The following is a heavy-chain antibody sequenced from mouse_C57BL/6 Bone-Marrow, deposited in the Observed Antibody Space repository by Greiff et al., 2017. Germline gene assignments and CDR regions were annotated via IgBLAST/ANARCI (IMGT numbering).Heavy chain of an antibody. CDR1: GFTFSSYA. Sequence: EVQLVESGGGLVKPGGSLKLSCAASGFTFSSYAMSWVRQTPEKRLEWVATISDGGSYTYYPDNVKGRFTISRDNAKNNRYLQMSHLKSEDTAMYYCARNYYMDYWGQGTSVTVSS. D-gene: IGHD2-1*01. J-gene: IGHJ4*01. V-gene: IGHV5-4*01. CDR2: ISDGGSYT. CDR3: ARNYYMDY.